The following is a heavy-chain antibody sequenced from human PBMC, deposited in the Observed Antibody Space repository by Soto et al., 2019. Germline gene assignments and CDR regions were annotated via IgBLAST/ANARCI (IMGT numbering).Heavy chain of an antibody. CDR2: INHSGST. Sequence: PSGTMSLTCAVYGGSFSGYYWSLICQPPGKGLEWIGEINHSGSTNYNPSLKSRVTISVDTSKNQFSLKLSSVTAADTAVYYCASGYCSGGSCYRRFDYWGQGTLVTVSS. CDR1: GGSFSGYY. J-gene: IGHJ4*02. V-gene: IGHV4-34*01. D-gene: IGHD2-15*01. CDR3: ASGYCSGGSCYRRFDY.